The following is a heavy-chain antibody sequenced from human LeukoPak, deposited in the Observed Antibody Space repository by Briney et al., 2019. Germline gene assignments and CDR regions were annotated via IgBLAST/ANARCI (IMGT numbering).Heavy chain of an antibody. CDR3: AKGSPTVTTLIDY. V-gene: IGHV3-69-1*01. CDR2: IRSDGTI. CDR1: GFNSFNFP. J-gene: IGHJ4*02. D-gene: IGHD4-11*01. Sequence: GGSLRLSCEASGFNSFNFPMNWVRKAPGRGLEWVSHIRSDGTITYADSVKGRFTISRDDAKTSVYLQLNSLRAEDTAVYYCAKGSPTVTTLIDYWGQGTLVTVSS.